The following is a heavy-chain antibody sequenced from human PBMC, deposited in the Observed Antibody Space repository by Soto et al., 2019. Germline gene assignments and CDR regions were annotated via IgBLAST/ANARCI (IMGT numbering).Heavy chain of an antibody. Sequence: ASVKVSCKASGYTFTSYGISWVRQAPGQGLEWMGWISAYNANTNYAQKLQGRVTMTTDTSTSTAYMELSSLRSDDTAVYFCARDRLGATGDYWGQGTLVTVSS. CDR1: GYTFTSYG. CDR3: ARDRLGATGDY. CDR2: ISAYNANT. D-gene: IGHD1-26*01. V-gene: IGHV1-18*01. J-gene: IGHJ4*02.